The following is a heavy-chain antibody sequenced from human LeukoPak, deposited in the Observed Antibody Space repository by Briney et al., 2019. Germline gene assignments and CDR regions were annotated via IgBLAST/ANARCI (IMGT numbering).Heavy chain of an antibody. D-gene: IGHD3-22*01. Sequence: SETLSLTCAVYGGSFSGYYWSWIRQPPGKGLEWIGEINHSGSTNYNPSLKSRVTISVDTSKNQFSLKLSSVTAADTAVYHCAREGDDSSGYPSRPFDYWGQGTLVTVSS. V-gene: IGHV4-34*01. J-gene: IGHJ4*02. CDR3: AREGDDSSGYPSRPFDY. CDR1: GGSFSGYY. CDR2: INHSGST.